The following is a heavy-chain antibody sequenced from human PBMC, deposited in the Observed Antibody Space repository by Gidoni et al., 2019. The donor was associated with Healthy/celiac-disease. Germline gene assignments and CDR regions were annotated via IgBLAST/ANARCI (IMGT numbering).Heavy chain of an antibody. D-gene: IGHD4-4*01. CDR2: INHSGST. Sequence: QVQLQQWGAGLLKPSETLSLTCAVYGGSFSGYYWSWIRQPPGKGLEWIGEINHSGSTNYNPSLKSRVTISVDTSKNQFSLKLSSVTAADTAVYYCARGDYSNYEGAFDIWGQGTMVTVSS. J-gene: IGHJ3*02. CDR3: ARGDYSNYEGAFDI. CDR1: GGSFSGYY. V-gene: IGHV4-34*01.